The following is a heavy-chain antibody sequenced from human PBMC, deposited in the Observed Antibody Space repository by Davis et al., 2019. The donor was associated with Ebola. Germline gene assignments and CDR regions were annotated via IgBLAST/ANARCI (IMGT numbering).Heavy chain of an antibody. CDR3: ARGSSSSSWYY. J-gene: IGHJ4*02. Sequence: GESLKISCAASGFTFSDYYMSWIRQAPGKGLEWVSYISSSSSYTNYADSVKGRFTISRDNAKNSLYLQMNSLRAEDTAVYYCARGSSSSSWYYWGQGTLVTVSS. CDR1: GFTFSDYY. V-gene: IGHV3-11*06. CDR2: ISSSSSYT. D-gene: IGHD6-13*01.